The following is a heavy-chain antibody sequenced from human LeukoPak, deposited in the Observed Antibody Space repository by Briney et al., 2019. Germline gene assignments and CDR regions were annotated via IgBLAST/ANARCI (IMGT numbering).Heavy chain of an antibody. CDR3: ARGKTPAGFLGDYYYYGMDV. J-gene: IGHJ6*02. Sequence: GGSLRLPCSASGFTFSSYSMNWVRQAPGKGLEWLAYINRGGDNIWYADSVKGRFTISRDNSNNTLYLQMNSLRAEDTAVYYCARGKTPAGFLGDYYYYGMDVWGQGTTVTVSS. CDR2: INRGGDNI. CDR1: GFTFSSYS. D-gene: IGHD6-25*01. V-gene: IGHV3-48*01.